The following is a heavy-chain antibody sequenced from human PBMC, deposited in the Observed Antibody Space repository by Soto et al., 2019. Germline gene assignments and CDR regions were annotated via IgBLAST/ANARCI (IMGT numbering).Heavy chain of an antibody. CDR2: ISGYNGIT. CDR3: ARRQDSSKYAFDI. J-gene: IGHJ3*02. Sequence: NVSCKASGYTFVDYGIAWVRHAPGQGLEWMGWISGYNGITDYAQKFQGRATLTTDTSKSTAFMELRSLTSDDTAVYYCARRQDSSKYAFDIWGQGTMVTVSS. D-gene: IGHD3-22*01. V-gene: IGHV1-18*01. CDR1: GYTFVDYG.